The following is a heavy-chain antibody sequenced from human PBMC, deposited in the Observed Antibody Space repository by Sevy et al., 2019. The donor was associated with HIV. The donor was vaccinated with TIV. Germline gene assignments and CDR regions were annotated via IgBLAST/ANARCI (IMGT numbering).Heavy chain of an antibody. CDR3: AGAEGGQNYYYYGMDV. J-gene: IGHJ6*02. CDR1: GFTFSSYA. D-gene: IGHD2-15*01. Sequence: GGSLRLSCAASGFTFSSYAMHWVHQAPGKGLEWVAVISYDGSNKYYADSVKGRFTISRDNSKNTLYLQMNSLRAEDTAVYYCAGAEGGQNYYYYGMDVWGQGTTVTVSS. CDR2: ISYDGSNK. V-gene: IGHV3-30*04.